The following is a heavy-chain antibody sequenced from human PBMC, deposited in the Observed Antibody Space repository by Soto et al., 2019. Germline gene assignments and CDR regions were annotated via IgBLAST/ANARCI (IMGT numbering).Heavy chain of an antibody. CDR3: ARGAYSSSWYQGGGTVYYFDY. CDR1: GGSFSGYY. CDR2: INHSGST. V-gene: IGHV4-34*01. J-gene: IGHJ4*02. D-gene: IGHD6-13*01. Sequence: PSETLSLTFAVYGGSFSGYYWSWIRQPPGKGLEWIGEINHSGSTNYNPSLKSRVAISVDTSKNQFSLKLSSVTAADTAVYYCARGAYSSSWYQGGGTVYYFDYWGQGTLVTVSS.